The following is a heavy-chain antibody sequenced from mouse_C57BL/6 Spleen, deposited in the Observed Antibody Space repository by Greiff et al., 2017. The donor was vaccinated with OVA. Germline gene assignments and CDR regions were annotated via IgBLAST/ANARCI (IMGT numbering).Heavy chain of an antibody. V-gene: IGHV1-15*01. Sequence: QVQLKQSGAELVRPGASVTLSCKASGYTFTDYEMHWVKQTPVHGLEWIGAIDPETGGNAYNQKFKGKAILTADKSSSTAYMELRSLTSEDSAVYYCTRWNYGSSSCFAYWGQGTLVTVSA. J-gene: IGHJ3*01. CDR3: TRWNYGSSSCFAY. CDR1: GYTFTDYE. CDR2: IDPETGGN. D-gene: IGHD1-1*01.